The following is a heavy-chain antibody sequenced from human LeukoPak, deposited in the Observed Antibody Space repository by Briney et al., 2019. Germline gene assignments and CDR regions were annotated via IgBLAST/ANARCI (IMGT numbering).Heavy chain of an antibody. D-gene: IGHD6-19*01. CDR2: IYGGGST. CDR3: ARVASDSSGWYHFDY. Sequence: GGSLRLSCAVSGFTVSSNYMGWVRQAPGKGLEWVSVIYGGGSTNYGDSVKGRLTITRDNSKNTLYLQMNSLRTEDAAVYYCARVASDSSGWYHFDYWGQGTLVTVSS. J-gene: IGHJ4*02. V-gene: IGHV3-53*01. CDR1: GFTVSSNY.